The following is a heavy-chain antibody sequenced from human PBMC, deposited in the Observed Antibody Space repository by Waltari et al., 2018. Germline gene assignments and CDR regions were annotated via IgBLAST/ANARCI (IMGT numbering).Heavy chain of an antibody. CDR2: IYGGGST. Sequence: QVQLQESGPGLVKPSETLSLTCTVSGGPISSYYWSWVRQPAGKGLEWIGRIYGGGSTDYNPSRKSRVTMSVDTSKKQLSLKLNSVTAADTAVYYCARDRTVPDEYGMDVWGQGTTVTVSS. CDR1: GGPISSYY. V-gene: IGHV4-4*07. J-gene: IGHJ6*02. CDR3: ARDRTVPDEYGMDV. D-gene: IGHD4-4*01.